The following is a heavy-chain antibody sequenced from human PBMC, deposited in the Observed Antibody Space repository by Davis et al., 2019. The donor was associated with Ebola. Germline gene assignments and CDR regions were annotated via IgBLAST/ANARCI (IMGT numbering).Heavy chain of an antibody. J-gene: IGHJ5*02. Sequence: ASVKVSCKASGYTFTSYAMHWVRQAPGQRLEWMGWINAGNGNTKYSQKFQGRVTITRDTSASTAYMELSSLRSEDTAVYYCARGGGAWQQLVPWGQGTLVTVSS. CDR1: GYTFTSYA. CDR2: INAGNGNT. V-gene: IGHV1-3*01. CDR3: ARGGGAWQQLVP. D-gene: IGHD6-13*01.